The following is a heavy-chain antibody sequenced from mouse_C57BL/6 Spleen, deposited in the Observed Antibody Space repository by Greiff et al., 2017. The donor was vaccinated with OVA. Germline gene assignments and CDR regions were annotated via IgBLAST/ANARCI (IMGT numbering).Heavy chain of an antibody. CDR2: INPNNGGT. CDR1: GYTFTDYY. J-gene: IGHJ2*01. CDR3: AIRYYYDSSPIDY. D-gene: IGHD1-1*01. Sequence: EVQLQQSGPELVKPGASVKISCKASGYTFTDYYMNWVKQSHGKSLEWIGDINPNNGGTSYNQKFKGKATLTVDKSSSTAYMELRSLTSEDSAVYYCAIRYYYDSSPIDYWGQGTTLTVSS. V-gene: IGHV1-26*01.